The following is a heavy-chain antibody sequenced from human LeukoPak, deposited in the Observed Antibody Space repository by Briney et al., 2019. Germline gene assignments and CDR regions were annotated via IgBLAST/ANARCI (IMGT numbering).Heavy chain of an antibody. CDR3: ARGMGDYYDSSGYYENWFDP. Sequence: PSETLSLTCTVSGGSVSGGSYYWSWIRQPPGKGLEWIGYIYYSGSTNYNPSLKSRVTISVDTSKNQFSLKLSSVTAADTAVYYCARGMGDYYDSSGYYENWFDPWGQGTLVTVSS. D-gene: IGHD3-22*01. CDR2: IYYSGST. J-gene: IGHJ5*02. CDR1: GGSVSGGSYY. V-gene: IGHV4-61*01.